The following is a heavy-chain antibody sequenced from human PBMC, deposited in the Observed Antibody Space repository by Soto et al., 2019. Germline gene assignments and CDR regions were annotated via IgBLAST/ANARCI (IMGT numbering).Heavy chain of an antibody. V-gene: IGHV5-10-1*01. CDR2: IDPSDSYT. J-gene: IGHJ4*02. CDR1: GYSFTSYW. CDR3: ARHVYSSGWFDY. D-gene: IGHD6-19*01. Sequence: PGESLKISFKGSGYSFTSYWISWVRQMPGKGLEWMGRIDPSDSYTNYSPSFQGHVTISADKSISTAYLQWSSLKASDTAVYYCARHVYSSGWFDYWGQGTLVTVSS.